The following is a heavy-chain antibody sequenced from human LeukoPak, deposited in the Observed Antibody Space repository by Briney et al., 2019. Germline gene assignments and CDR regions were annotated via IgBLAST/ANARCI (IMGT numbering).Heavy chain of an antibody. CDR2: IYYSGST. D-gene: IGHD3-22*01. CDR1: GGSISSYY. Sequence: PSETLSLTCTVSGGSISSYYWSWIRQPPGKGLEWIGYIYYSGSTNYNPSLKSRVTISVDTSKNQFSLKLSSVTAADTAVYYCARANPYYYDGSGYYPPLFDYWGQGTLVTVSS. J-gene: IGHJ4*02. CDR3: ARANPYYYDGSGYYPPLFDY. V-gene: IGHV4-59*01.